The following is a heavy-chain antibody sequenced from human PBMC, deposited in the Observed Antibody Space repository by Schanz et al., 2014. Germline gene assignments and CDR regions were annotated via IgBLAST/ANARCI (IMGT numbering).Heavy chain of an antibody. Sequence: QVQLQESGPGLVKPSETLSLTCTVSGGSISSYYWSWIRQPPGKGLEWIGHRDSSGSTYYNASLKSRPPISAAPPKHHFSLKLNSVTAADSAVYYCARLWGGWRIPDYWGQGTLVTVSS. V-gene: IGHV4-4*08. J-gene: IGHJ4*02. CDR1: GGSISSYY. D-gene: IGHD6-19*01. CDR2: RDSSGST. CDR3: ARLWGGWRIPDY.